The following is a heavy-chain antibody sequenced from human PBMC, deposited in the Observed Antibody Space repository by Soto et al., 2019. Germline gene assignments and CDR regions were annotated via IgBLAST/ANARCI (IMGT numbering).Heavy chain of an antibody. D-gene: IGHD1-26*01. CDR3: PRYRNNYDYHSMDV. CDR1: GGTFSSYA. CDR2: IIPIFVTA. J-gene: IGHJ6*02. V-gene: IGHV1-69*01. Sequence: QVQLVQSGAEVKKPGYSVKVYCKASGGTFSSYAISWVRQAPGHGLEWMGGIIPIFVTANYAHKLEGRVKITADETTNTAYMELSSLRYEDTAVDYFPRYRNNYDYHSMDVWGQGTTVTVSS.